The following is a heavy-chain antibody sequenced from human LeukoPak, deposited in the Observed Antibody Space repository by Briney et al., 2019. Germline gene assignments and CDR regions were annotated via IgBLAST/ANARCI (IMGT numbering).Heavy chain of an antibody. D-gene: IGHD2-15*01. CDR3: ASADGTVAAY. CDR1: GYSISSGYY. Sequence: PSETLSLTCAVSGYSISSGYYWGWIRQPPGKGLEWIGSIYHSGSTYYNPSLKSRVTISVDTSKNQFSLKLSSVTAADTAVYYCASADGTVAAYWGQGTLVTVSS. CDR2: IYHSGST. V-gene: IGHV4-38-2*01. J-gene: IGHJ4*02.